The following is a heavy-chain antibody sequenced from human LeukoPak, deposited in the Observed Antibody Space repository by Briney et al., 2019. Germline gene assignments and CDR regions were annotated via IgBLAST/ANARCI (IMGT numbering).Heavy chain of an antibody. CDR3: ARVFDSSGYYYGLAFDI. V-gene: IGHV4-30-4*01. CDR2: IYYSGST. CDR1: GGSLSSGDYY. Sequence: PPETLSLTCTVSGGSLSSGDYYWSWLRQPPGKGLEWIGYIYYSGSTYYNPSLKSRVTISVDTSKNQFSLKLSSVTAADTAVYYCARVFDSSGYYYGLAFDIWGQGTMVTVSS. D-gene: IGHD3-22*01. J-gene: IGHJ3*02.